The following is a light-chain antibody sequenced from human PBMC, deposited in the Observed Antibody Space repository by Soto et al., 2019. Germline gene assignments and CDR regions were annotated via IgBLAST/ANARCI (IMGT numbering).Light chain of an antibody. CDR3: QQSYSIPWT. V-gene: IGKV1-39*01. CDR2: AAS. J-gene: IGKJ1*01. CDR1: QSISIY. Sequence: DIQMTQSPSSLSASVGDRVTITCRPSQSISIYLNWYQQKPGKAPELLIYAASSLQSGVPSRFSGSGSGTVFTLTISSLQPEDFATYYRQQSYSIPWTFGQGTKVDIK.